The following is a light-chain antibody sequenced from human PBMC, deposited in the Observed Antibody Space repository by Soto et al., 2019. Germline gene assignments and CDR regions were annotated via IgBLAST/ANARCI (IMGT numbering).Light chain of an antibody. CDR3: QQYKNWPPVYT. Sequence: EIVMTQSPATLSVSPGERGTLSCRASQSVSSNLAWYQQKPGQPPRLLIYGASPRATGIPARFSGSGSGTEFTLPISSLQSEDVAVYCCQQYKNWPPVYTCGQGPKLEIK. CDR1: QSVSSN. V-gene: IGKV3-15*01. J-gene: IGKJ2*01. CDR2: GAS.